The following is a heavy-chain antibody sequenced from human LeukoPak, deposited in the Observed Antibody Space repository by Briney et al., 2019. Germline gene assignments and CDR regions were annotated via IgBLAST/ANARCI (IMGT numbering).Heavy chain of an antibody. J-gene: IGHJ4*02. Sequence: PGGSLRLSCAASGFSFRGYEMNWVRQAPGKGLEWVSYISASGTTKYYADSVKGRFTISRDNAKNSLYLQMNSLRGDDTAVYFCTRDTRGDNYNAPRGFDYWGQGTLVTVSS. CDR1: GFSFRGYE. V-gene: IGHV3-48*03. CDR2: ISASGTTK. D-gene: IGHD1-1*01. CDR3: TRDTRGDNYNAPRGFDY.